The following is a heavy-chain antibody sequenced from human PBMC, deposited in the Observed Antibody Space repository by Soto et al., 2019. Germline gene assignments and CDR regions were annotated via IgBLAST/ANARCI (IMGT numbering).Heavy chain of an antibody. Sequence: GGSLRLSCAASGFSFSPYAMNWVRQAPGKGLEWISYISSSSGTIYYADSVKGRFTISRDNAKNSLSLQMISLRDGDTAVYYCAKHGGDSYYNYGMDIWGRGTTVTVSS. V-gene: IGHV3-48*02. CDR1: GFSFSPYA. CDR3: AKHGGDSYYNYGMDI. J-gene: IGHJ6*02. D-gene: IGHD2-21*02. CDR2: ISSSSGTI.